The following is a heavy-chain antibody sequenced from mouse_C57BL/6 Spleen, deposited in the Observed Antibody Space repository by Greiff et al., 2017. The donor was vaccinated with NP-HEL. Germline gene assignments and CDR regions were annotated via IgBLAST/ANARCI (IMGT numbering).Heavy chain of an antibody. D-gene: IGHD2-2*01. Sequence: VQLQQSGPELVKPGASVKISCKASGYAFSSSWMNWVKQRPGKGLEWIGRIYPGDGDTNYNGKFKGKATLTADKSSSTAYMQLSSLTSEDSAVYFGAVLGYEGYYAMDYWGQGTSVTVSS. V-gene: IGHV1-82*01. CDR1: GYAFSSSW. J-gene: IGHJ4*01. CDR2: IYPGDGDT. CDR3: AVLGYEGYYAMDY.